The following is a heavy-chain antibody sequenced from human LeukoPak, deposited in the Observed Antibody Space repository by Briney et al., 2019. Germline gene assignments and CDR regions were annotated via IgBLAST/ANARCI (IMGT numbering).Heavy chain of an antibody. J-gene: IGHJ3*02. CDR3: ARDHTYYDSSFDI. D-gene: IGHD3-22*01. V-gene: IGHV3-23*01. Sequence: GESLRLSCAASGFPFSSYAMSWVRQAPGKGLEWVSTISNSDDSPYYADSAKGRFTISRDNAKNSLYLQMNSLRAEDTAVYYCARDHTYYDSSFDIWGQGTMVTVSS. CDR2: ISNSDDSP. CDR1: GFPFSSYA.